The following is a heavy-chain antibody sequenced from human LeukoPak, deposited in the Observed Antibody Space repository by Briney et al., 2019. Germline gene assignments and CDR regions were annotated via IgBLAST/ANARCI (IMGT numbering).Heavy chain of an antibody. CDR3: ARNLVGATGFDY. Sequence: GGSLRLSCAASGFTFSSYAMSWVRQAPGKGLEWVSAISGSGGSTYYADSVKGRFTISRDNSKNTLYLQMNSLRAEDTAVYYCARNLVGATGFDYWGQGTLVTVSS. CDR1: GFTFSSYA. V-gene: IGHV3-23*01. D-gene: IGHD1-26*01. J-gene: IGHJ4*02. CDR2: ISGSGGST.